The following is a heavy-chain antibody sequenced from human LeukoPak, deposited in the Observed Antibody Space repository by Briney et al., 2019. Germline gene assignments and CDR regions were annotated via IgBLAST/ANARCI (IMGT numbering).Heavy chain of an antibody. J-gene: IGHJ5*02. D-gene: IGHD3-3*01. CDR2: ISGSGGST. CDR1: GFTFSSYA. V-gene: IGHV3-23*01. CDR3: AKVADFWSGYYGVRNNWFDP. Sequence: GGSLRLSCAASGFTFSSYAMSWVRQAPGKGLEWVSAISGSGGSTYYADSVKGRFTISRDNSKNTLYLQMNSLRAEDTAVYYCAKVADFWSGYYGVRNNWFDPWGQGTLVTVSS.